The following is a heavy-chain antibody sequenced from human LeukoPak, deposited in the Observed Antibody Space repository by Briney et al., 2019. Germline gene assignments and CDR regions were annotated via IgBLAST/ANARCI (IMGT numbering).Heavy chain of an antibody. Sequence: PGGSLRLSCAASGFTFSSYGMHWVRQAPGKGLEWVAFIRYDGSNKYYADSVKGRFTISRDNSKNTLYPQMNSLRAEDTAVYYCAKPPAIGATLFDYWGQATLVTVSS. CDR3: AKPPAIGATLFDY. J-gene: IGHJ4*02. CDR2: IRYDGSNK. V-gene: IGHV3-30*02. CDR1: GFTFSSYG. D-gene: IGHD1-26*01.